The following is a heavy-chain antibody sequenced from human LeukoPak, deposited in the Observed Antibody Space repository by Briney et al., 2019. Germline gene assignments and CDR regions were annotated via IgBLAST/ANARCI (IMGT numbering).Heavy chain of an antibody. CDR2: ISAYNGNT. V-gene: IGHV1-18*01. CDR3: AREYYYDSSGYSGTFDY. CDR1: GYTFTSYG. Sequence: ASVKVSCKASGYTFTSYGISWVRQAPGQGLEWMGWISAYNGNTNYAQKLQGRVTMTTDTSTSTAYMELRSLRSDDTAVYYCAREYYYDSSGYSGTFDYWGQGTLVTVSS. D-gene: IGHD3-22*01. J-gene: IGHJ4*02.